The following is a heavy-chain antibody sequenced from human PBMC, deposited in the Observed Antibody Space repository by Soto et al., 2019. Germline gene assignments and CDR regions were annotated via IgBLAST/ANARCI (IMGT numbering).Heavy chain of an antibody. CDR2: ISPSGGST. CDR3: ARRGCSGGSCSGLDP. J-gene: IGHJ5*02. CDR1: GYTFTSYY. Sequence: ASVKVSCKTSGYTFTSYYIHWVRQAPGQGLEWMGIISPSGGSTSYAQKFQGRVTMTRDTSTSTVYMGLSSLRSEDTAVYYCARRGCSGGSCSGLDPWGQGPLVTVSS. D-gene: IGHD2-15*01. V-gene: IGHV1-46*03.